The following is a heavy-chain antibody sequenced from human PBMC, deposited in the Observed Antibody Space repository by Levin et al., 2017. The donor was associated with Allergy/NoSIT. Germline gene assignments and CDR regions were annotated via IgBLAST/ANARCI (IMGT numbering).Heavy chain of an antibody. D-gene: IGHD2-15*01. V-gene: IGHV3-21*01. CDR2: ISSSSSYI. CDR1: GFTFSSYS. Sequence: SCAASGFTFSSYSMNWVRQAPGKGLEWVSSISSSSSYIYYADSVKGRFTISRDNAKNSLYLQMNSLRAEDTAVYYCARGRVVAATPYDYWGQGTLVTVSS. CDR3: ARGRVVAATPYDY. J-gene: IGHJ4*02.